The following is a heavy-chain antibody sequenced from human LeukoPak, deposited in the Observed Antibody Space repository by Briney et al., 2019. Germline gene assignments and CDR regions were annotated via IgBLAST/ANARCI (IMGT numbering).Heavy chain of an antibody. CDR1: GYSFTNYW. CDR2: IYPGDSDT. D-gene: IGHD5-18*01. J-gene: IGHJ6*03. V-gene: IGHV5-51*01. Sequence: GESLKTSCKGSGYSFTNYWIGWGRPMPGKGVGLMGIIYPGDSDTRYSPSFQGQVTISADNSISTAYLQWSSLKASDTAMYYCARQNRGYSYGWNYYMDVWGKGTTVTVSS. CDR3: ARQNRGYSYGWNYYMDV.